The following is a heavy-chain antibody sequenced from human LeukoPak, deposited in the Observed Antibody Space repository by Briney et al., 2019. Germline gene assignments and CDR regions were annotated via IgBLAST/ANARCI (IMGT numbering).Heavy chain of an antibody. D-gene: IGHD3-9*01. Sequence: GGSLRLSXAASGFTFSIAWMSWVRQPPGKGLEWVGRIKSKTDGGTTDYAAPVKGRFTISRDDSKNTLYLQMNSLKTEDTAVYYCTTDRPSRLRYFDWLLTPDYWGQGTLVTVSS. J-gene: IGHJ4*02. CDR3: TTDRPSRLRYFDWLLTPDY. V-gene: IGHV3-15*01. CDR1: GFTFSIAW. CDR2: IKSKTDGGTT.